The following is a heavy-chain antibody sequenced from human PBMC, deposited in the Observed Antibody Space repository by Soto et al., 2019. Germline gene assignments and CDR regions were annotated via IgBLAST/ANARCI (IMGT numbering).Heavy chain of an antibody. J-gene: IGHJ5*01. CDR1: GFTFNTYW. Sequence: GGSMRLSCVASGFTFNTYWMTWVRQAPGKGLEWVANMKEDGGEIYYLDSVKGRFTISRDNTKSSLYLQMNSLRAEDTAVYYCARGWAHLDSWGQGTLVTVSS. CDR3: ARGWAHLDS. D-gene: IGHD3-16*01. V-gene: IGHV3-7*01. CDR2: MKEDGGEI.